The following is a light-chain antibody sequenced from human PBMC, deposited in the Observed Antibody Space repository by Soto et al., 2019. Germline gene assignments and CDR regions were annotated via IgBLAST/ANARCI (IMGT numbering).Light chain of an antibody. Sequence: EVVVTQSPATLSVSPGERATHSCRASQSVSSNLAWYQQKPGQAPRLLIYGASTRATGIPARFSGSGSGTEFTLTISSLQSEDFAVYYCHQYDNWPKTFGQGTRLEIK. V-gene: IGKV3-15*01. CDR2: GAS. CDR1: QSVSSN. J-gene: IGKJ5*01. CDR3: HQYDNWPKT.